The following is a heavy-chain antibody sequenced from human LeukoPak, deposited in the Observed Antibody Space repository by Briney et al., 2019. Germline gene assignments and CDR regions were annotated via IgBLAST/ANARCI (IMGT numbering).Heavy chain of an antibody. J-gene: IGHJ5*02. D-gene: IGHD6-6*01. CDR2: ISGSGGST. V-gene: IGHV3-23*01. Sequence: GGPLRLSCAASGFTFSSYAMSWVRQAPGKGLEWVSAISGSGGSTYYADSVKGRFTISRDNSKNTLYLQMNSLRAEDTAVYYCAKDPRYSSSSNWFDPWGQGTLVTVSS. CDR3: AKDPRYSSSSNWFDP. CDR1: GFTFSSYA.